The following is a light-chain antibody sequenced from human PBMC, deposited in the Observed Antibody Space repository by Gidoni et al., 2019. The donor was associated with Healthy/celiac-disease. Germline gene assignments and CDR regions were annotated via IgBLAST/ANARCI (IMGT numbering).Light chain of an antibody. V-gene: IGKV3-11*01. CDR1: QSVGSY. Sequence: EIVLTQSPATLTLSQGERASLSCRASQSVGSYIAWYQQKPGQAPRLLIYDASNRATGIPARFSGSGSGTDFTLTISSLEPEDFAVYYCQQRSNWPQTFGQGTKLGPQTFGQGTKLKIK. CDR2: DAS. CDR3: QQRSNWPQTFGQGTKLGPQT. J-gene: IGKJ2*01.